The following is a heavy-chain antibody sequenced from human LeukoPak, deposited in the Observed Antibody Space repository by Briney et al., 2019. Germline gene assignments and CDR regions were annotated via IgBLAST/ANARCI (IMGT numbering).Heavy chain of an antibody. J-gene: IGHJ3*02. V-gene: IGHV4-4*07. CDR2: IYTSGST. Sequence: SETLSLTCTVSGGSISSYYWSWIRQPAGKGLEWIGRIYTSGSTNYNPSLKSRVTMSVDTSKNQFSLKLSSVTAADTAVHYCARDRDYYDSSAFDIWGQGTMVTVSS. D-gene: IGHD3-22*01. CDR1: GGSISSYY. CDR3: ARDRDYYDSSAFDI.